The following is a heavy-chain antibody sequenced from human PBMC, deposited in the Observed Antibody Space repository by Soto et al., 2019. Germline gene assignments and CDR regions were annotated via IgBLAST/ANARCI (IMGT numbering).Heavy chain of an antibody. CDR2: IYYSGST. D-gene: IGHD4-17*01. CDR1: GGSISSGGYY. V-gene: IGHV4-31*03. CDR3: ARMLPRPTTVFDY. Sequence: PSETLSLTCTVSGGSISSGGYYWSWIRQHPGKGLEWIGYIYYSGSTYYKPSLKSRVTISVDTSKNQFSLKLSSVTTADTAVYYCARMLPRPTTVFDYWGQGTLVTVSS. J-gene: IGHJ4*02.